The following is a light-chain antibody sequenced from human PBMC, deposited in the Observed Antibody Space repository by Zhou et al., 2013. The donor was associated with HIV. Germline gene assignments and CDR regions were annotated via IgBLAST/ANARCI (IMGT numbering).Light chain of an antibody. CDR1: QDIRKY. V-gene: IGKV1-33*01. CDR3: QQYNSLPPT. J-gene: IGKJ4*01. Sequence: DIQMTQSPSSVSASVGDRVTITCRASQDIRKYLNWYQQKPGKAPKVLISGASNLESEVPSRFSGSGSGTDFTFTINSLQPEDVATYYCQQYNSLPPTFGGGTKVEI. CDR2: GAS.